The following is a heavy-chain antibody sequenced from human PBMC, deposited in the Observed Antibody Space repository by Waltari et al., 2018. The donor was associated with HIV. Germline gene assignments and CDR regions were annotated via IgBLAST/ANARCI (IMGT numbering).Heavy chain of an antibody. CDR3: ARAYRPTDIDY. Sequence: QVQLQESGPGLVKPSKTLSLTCTVTGGSIRSGSYSWSWIRQPAGKGLEWIGRIYTSGRTNFSPSRKSRVTILVDTSKNQFSLKLSSVTAADTAVYYCARAYRPTDIDYWGQGTLVTVSS. CDR2: IYTSGRT. D-gene: IGHD3-16*02. CDR1: GGSIRSGSYS. J-gene: IGHJ4*02. V-gene: IGHV4-61*02.